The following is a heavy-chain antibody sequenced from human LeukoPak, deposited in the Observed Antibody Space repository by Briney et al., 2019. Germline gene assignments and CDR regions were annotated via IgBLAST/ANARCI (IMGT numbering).Heavy chain of an antibody. CDR1: GFTFSSYA. CDR2: ISGSGGST. J-gene: IGHJ4*02. V-gene: IGHV3-23*01. CDR3: AKNLDNWNGIAFDY. D-gene: IGHD1-20*01. Sequence: GGSLRLSCAASGFTFSSYAMSWVRQAPGKGQEWVSAISGSGGSTYYADSVKGRFTISRDNSKNTLYLQMNSLRAEDTAVYYCAKNLDNWNGIAFDYWGQGTLVTVSS.